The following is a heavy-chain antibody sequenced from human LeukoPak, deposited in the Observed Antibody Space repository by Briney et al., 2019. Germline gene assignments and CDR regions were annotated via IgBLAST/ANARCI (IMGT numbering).Heavy chain of an antibody. V-gene: IGHV1-18*01. CDR2: ISAYNGNT. Sequence: ASVKVSSKASGYTFTSYGISWVRQAPGQGLEWMGWISAYNGNTNYAQKLQGRVTMTTDTSTSTAYMELRSLRSDDTAVYYCARDLRVAVAGPFDYWGQGTLVTVSS. D-gene: IGHD6-19*01. J-gene: IGHJ4*02. CDR1: GYTFTSYG. CDR3: ARDLRVAVAGPFDY.